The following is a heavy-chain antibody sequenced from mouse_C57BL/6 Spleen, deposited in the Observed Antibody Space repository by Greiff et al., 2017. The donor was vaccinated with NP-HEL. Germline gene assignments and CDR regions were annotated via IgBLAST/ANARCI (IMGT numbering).Heavy chain of an antibody. CDR1: GFSLTSYG. Sequence: VKLMESGPGLVQPSQSLSITCTVSGFSLTSYGVHWVRQSPGKGLEWLGVIWSGGSTDYNAAFISRLSISKDNSKSQVFFKMNSLQADDTAIYYCARMGAQAAWFAYWGQGTLVTVSA. V-gene: IGHV2-2*01. J-gene: IGHJ3*01. D-gene: IGHD3-2*02. CDR2: IWSGGST. CDR3: ARMGAQAAWFAY.